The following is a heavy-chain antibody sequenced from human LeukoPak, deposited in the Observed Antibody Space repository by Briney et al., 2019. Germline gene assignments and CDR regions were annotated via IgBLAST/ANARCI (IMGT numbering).Heavy chain of an antibody. CDR1: GFTFSSYS. J-gene: IGHJ6*03. V-gene: IGHV3-21*01. D-gene: IGHD3-3*01. CDR2: ISSSSSYI. CDR3: ARDPTIFGVVGLNYYYYMDV. Sequence: GGSLRLSCAASGFTFSSYSMNWVRQAPGKGLEWDSSISSSSSYIYYADSVKGRFTISRDNAKNSLYLQMNSLRAEDTAVYYCARDPTIFGVVGLNYYYYMDVWGKGTTVTVSS.